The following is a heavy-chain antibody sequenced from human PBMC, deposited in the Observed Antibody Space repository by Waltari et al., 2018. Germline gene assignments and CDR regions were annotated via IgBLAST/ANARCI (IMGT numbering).Heavy chain of an antibody. V-gene: IGHV4-38-2*01. J-gene: IGHJ4*02. D-gene: IGHD5-12*01. Sequence: QVQLQESGPGLVKPSETLSLPCPVSGYSISTGYYLRWLRQPPGKGLEWIGSIYHSGSTYYNPSLKSRVTISVDTSKNQFSLKLSSVTAADTAVYYCARRRISGYDLDYWGQGTLVTVSS. CDR1: GYSISTGYY. CDR2: IYHSGST. CDR3: ARRRISGYDLDY.